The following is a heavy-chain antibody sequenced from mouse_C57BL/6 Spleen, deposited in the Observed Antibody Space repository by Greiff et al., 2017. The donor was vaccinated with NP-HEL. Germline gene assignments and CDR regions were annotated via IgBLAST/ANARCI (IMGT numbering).Heavy chain of an antibody. Sequence: QVQLKQPGAELVMPGASVKLSCKASGYTFTSYWMHWVKQRPGQGLEWIGEIDPSDSYTNYNQKFKGKSTLTVDKSSSTAYMQLSSLTSEDSAVYYCARWDYLFDYWGQGTTLTVSS. CDR3: ARWDYLFDY. CDR1: GYTFTSYW. CDR2: IDPSDSYT. V-gene: IGHV1-69*01. J-gene: IGHJ2*01. D-gene: IGHD2-4*01.